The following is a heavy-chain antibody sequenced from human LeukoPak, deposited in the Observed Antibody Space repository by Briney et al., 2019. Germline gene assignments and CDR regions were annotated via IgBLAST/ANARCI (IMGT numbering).Heavy chain of an antibody. D-gene: IGHD4-11*01. Sequence: ASVKVSCKTSGYIFTDYYMHWVRQAPGQGLEWMGWINPNSGDTNYAQKFQGRVTMTRDTSISTAYMELSRLTSDDTALYYCARGAHDYTSIDDYWGQGTLVTVSS. CDR1: GYIFTDYY. V-gene: IGHV1-2*02. CDR2: INPNSGDT. CDR3: ARGAHDYTSIDDY. J-gene: IGHJ4*02.